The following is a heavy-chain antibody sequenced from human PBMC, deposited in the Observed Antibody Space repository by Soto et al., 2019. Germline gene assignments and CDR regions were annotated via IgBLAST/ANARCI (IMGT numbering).Heavy chain of an antibody. J-gene: IGHJ3*02. D-gene: IGHD1-1*01. V-gene: IGHV1-2*04. Sequence: ASVKVSCKASGYTFTGYYMHWVRQAPGQGLEWMGWINPNSGGTNYAQKFQGWVTMTRDTSISTAYMELSRLRSDDTAVYYCATTRAHDLPFDIWGQGTMVTVSS. CDR1: GYTFTGYY. CDR2: INPNSGGT. CDR3: ATTRAHDLPFDI.